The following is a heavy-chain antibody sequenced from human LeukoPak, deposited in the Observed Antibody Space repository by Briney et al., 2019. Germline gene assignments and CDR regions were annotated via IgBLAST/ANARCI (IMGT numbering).Heavy chain of an antibody. Sequence: PGGSLRLSCVVSGISLSNYAMTWVRQAPGKGLEWVSYISERGATTTYADSVKGRFTISRDTSLDTLYLQMNSLRAEDTAVYYCARGAYGDYGLYFDYWGQGTLVTVSS. CDR3: ARGAYGDYGLYFDY. CDR1: GISLSNYA. D-gene: IGHD4-17*01. CDR2: ISERGATT. J-gene: IGHJ4*02. V-gene: IGHV3-23*01.